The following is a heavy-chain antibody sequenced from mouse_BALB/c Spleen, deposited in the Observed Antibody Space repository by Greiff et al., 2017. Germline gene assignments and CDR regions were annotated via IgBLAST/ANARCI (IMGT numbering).Heavy chain of an antibody. D-gene: IGHD1-1*01. J-gene: IGHJ4*01. Sequence: EVKLVESGGGLVQPGGSLKLSCAASGFTFSSYTMSWVRQTPEKRLEWVAYISNGGGSTYYPDTVKGRFTISRDNAKNTLYMQLSSLKSEDTAMYYCARRGKYDGSRRRGMEYWGQGTLVTVSA. CDR1: GFTFSSYT. CDR2: ISNGGGST. V-gene: IGHV5-12-2*01. CDR3: ARRGKYDGSRRRGMEY.